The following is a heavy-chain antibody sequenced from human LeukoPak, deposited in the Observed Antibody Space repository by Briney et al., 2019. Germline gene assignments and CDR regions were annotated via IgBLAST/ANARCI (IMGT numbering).Heavy chain of an antibody. Sequence: ASVKVSCKASGYSFTNYDINWVRQATGHGLEWMGWMNPNSGTVGYAQKSQGRVTMTRNASISAAYMELSSLTSEDAAVYYCTRGASDYWGENYFDYWGQGSLVTVSS. CDR3: TRGASDYWGENYFDY. D-gene: IGHD7-27*01. J-gene: IGHJ4*02. V-gene: IGHV1-8*01. CDR1: GYSFTNYD. CDR2: MNPNSGTV.